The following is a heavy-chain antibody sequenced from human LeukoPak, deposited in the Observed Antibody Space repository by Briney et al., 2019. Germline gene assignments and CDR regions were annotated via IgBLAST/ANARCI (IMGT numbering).Heavy chain of an antibody. V-gene: IGHV3-30*04. CDR3: ARATNYYYDTSGYAPDFDF. CDR1: GFTFSSYT. CDR2: ISFDGSNK. D-gene: IGHD3-22*01. Sequence: GGSLRLSCVASGFTFSSYTIHWVRQAPGKGLEWVALISFDGSNKYRADSVKGRFTISRDNSQNTLFLQMNSLRAEVSALYYCARATNYYYDTSGYAPDFDFWGQGTLVTVSS. J-gene: IGHJ4*02.